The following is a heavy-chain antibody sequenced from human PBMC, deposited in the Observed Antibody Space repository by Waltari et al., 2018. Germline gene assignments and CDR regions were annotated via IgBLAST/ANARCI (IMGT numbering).Heavy chain of an antibody. CDR2: IHHPGST. D-gene: IGHD3-3*01. J-gene: IGHJ6*02. Sequence: QVQLQESGPGLVKPSQTLSLICIVSGDSIRSGGYYWTWIRQHTGKALEWVGIIHHPGSTSYNPSLKNRVTIESDTSKNEFSLRLTSMTAADTAVYYCARGILGATANSYYHHGMDVWGQGTAVTVSS. V-gene: IGHV4-31*03. CDR3: ARGILGATANSYYHHGMDV. CDR1: GDSIRSGGYY.